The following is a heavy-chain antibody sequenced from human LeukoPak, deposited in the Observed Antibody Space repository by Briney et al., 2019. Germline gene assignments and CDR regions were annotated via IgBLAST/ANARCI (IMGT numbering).Heavy chain of an antibody. CDR2: IKPDTGVT. Sequence: ASVKVSCKASGYTFTGHYMHWVRQAPGQGLEWMGWIKPDTGVTYYAQNFQGRFTMATDTSISTVYMELSSLRSDDTAVYYCARYNNWGPDYWGQGTLVTVSS. CDR1: GYTFTGHY. V-gene: IGHV1-2*02. J-gene: IGHJ4*02. D-gene: IGHD7-27*01. CDR3: ARYNNWGPDY.